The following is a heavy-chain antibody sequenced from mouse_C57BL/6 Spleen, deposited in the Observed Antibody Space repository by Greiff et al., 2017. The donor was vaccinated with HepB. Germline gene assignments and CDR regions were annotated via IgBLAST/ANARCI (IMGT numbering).Heavy chain of an antibody. Sequence: QVQLKQPGAELVKPGASVKLSCKASGYTFTSYWMHWVKQRPGQGLEWIGMIHPNSGSTNYNEKFKSKATLTVDKSSSTAYMQLSSLTSEDSAVYYCARGYGSSYEYFDVWGTGTTVTVSS. J-gene: IGHJ1*03. CDR3: ARGYGSSYEYFDV. V-gene: IGHV1-64*01. D-gene: IGHD1-1*01. CDR1: GYTFTSYW. CDR2: IHPNSGST.